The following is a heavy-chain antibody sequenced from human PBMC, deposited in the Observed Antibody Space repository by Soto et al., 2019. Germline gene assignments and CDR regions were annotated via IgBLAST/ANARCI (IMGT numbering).Heavy chain of an antibody. V-gene: IGHV1-18*01. CDR2: ISAYNGNT. J-gene: IGHJ4*02. CDR3: ARDVPTVTTGGPDY. D-gene: IGHD4-17*01. Sequence: QVQLVQSGADLKKPGASVTVSCKASGYTFTSYGISWVRQAPGQGLEWMGWISAYNGNTNYAQKFQGRVTMTTDTSTSTAYMEPRSLRSDDTAVYFCARDVPTVTTGGPDYWGQGTLVTVSS. CDR1: GYTFTSYG.